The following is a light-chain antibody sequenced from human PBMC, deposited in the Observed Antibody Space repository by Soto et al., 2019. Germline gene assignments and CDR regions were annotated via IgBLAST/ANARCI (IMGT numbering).Light chain of an antibody. V-gene: IGKV3-15*01. CDR1: QSGSSK. CDR3: LQYNVWPRT. Sequence: EIAMRKSRGALSVSQGERVTLSYRATQSGSSKVACYQKNTDHAPRRHIIGASTRSTSIPARFSGSVSGTEFTLNISGLQSGDFAVYYCLQYNVWPRTFGQGTKVDIK. CDR2: GAS. J-gene: IGKJ1*01.